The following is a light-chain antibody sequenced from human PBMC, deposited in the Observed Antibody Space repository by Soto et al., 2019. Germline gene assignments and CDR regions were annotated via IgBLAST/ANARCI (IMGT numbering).Light chain of an antibody. J-gene: IGKJ1*01. CDR3: QQYYSTPTWT. CDR1: QSVLYISNNKNY. Sequence: DILMTQSPASLAVSLGERVTINCKSSQSVLYISNNKNYLAWYQQKPGQPPKLLIYWASTRESGVPDRFSGSGSGTDFTLTISSLQAEDVAVYYCQQYYSTPTWTFGQGTKVDIK. V-gene: IGKV4-1*01. CDR2: WAS.